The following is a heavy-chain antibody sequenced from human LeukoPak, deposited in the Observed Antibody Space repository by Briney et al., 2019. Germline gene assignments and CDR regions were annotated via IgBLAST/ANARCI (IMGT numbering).Heavy chain of an antibody. CDR1: GFTFSSYA. J-gene: IGHJ4*02. CDR2: VRATAGTT. D-gene: IGHD6-13*01. V-gene: IGHV3-23*01. CDR3: TKGGYTTYFDY. Sequence: GGSLRLSCAASGFTFSSYAMTWVRQAPGKGLEWVSTVRATAGTTYYEDSVKGRFTISRDNSKNTQWLQMNSLRVEDTAVYYCTKGGYTTYFDYWGQGTLVTVSS.